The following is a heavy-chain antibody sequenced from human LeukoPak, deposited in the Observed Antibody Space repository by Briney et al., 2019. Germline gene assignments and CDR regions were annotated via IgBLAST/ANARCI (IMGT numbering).Heavy chain of an antibody. CDR2: ISGDSDNK. CDR3: AIAYDRALAY. D-gene: IGHD3-22*01. Sequence: GGSLRLSCAASGFNVAAYAMYWVRQPPGKSLEWVSLISGDSDNKYSAASVKGRFAISRDNSKNSLYLQMNSLTTEDTALYYCAIAYDRALAYWGQGALVTVSS. CDR1: GFNVAAYA. J-gene: IGHJ4*02. V-gene: IGHV3-43*02.